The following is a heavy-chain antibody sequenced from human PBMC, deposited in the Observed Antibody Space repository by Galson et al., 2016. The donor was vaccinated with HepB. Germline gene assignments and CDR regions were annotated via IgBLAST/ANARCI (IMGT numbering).Heavy chain of an antibody. CDR1: GYTFTGYY. J-gene: IGHJ5*02. CDR2: INPNSGGA. V-gene: IGHV1-2*04. CDR3: ARDASMVRGVTFNWFDP. D-gene: IGHD3-10*01. Sequence: SVKVSCKASGYTFTGYYIHWVRQAPGQGLEWMGWINPNSGGANYAQKFQGWVTMTRDTSISTAYMQLSRLKSDDTAVYYCARDASMVRGVTFNWFDPWGQGTLVTVSS.